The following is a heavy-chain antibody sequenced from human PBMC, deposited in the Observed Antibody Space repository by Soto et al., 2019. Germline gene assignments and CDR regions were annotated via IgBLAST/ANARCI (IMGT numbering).Heavy chain of an antibody. V-gene: IGHV2-5*02. D-gene: IGHD6-19*01. Sequence: QITLKESGPTLVKPTQTLTLTCTFSGFSLSSTRMAVGWFRQPPGKALEWLDLIYWDDDKRYSPFLKSRLTITKDTSKNQLVLTMSNMDPVDTARYYCAHIVVAGLGYYFDYWGQGTLVTVSS. CDR1: GFSLSSTRMA. CDR3: AHIVVAGLGYYFDY. J-gene: IGHJ4*02. CDR2: IYWDDDK.